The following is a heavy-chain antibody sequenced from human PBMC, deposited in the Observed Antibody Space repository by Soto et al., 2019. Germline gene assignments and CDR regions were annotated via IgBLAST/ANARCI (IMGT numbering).Heavy chain of an antibody. CDR2: ISGSGGST. Sequence: SRGSLRLSCAASGFTFSSYAMSWVRQAPGKGLEWVSAISGSGGSTYYADSVKGRFTISRDNSKNTLYLQMNSLRAEDTAVYYCAKRLGRSGGSCYYCYYGMDVWGQGTTVTVSS. J-gene: IGHJ6*02. CDR1: GFTFSSYA. V-gene: IGHV3-23*01. D-gene: IGHD2-15*01. CDR3: AKRLGRSGGSCYYCYYGMDV.